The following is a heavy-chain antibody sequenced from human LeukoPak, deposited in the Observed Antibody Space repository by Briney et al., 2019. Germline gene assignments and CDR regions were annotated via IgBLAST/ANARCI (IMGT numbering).Heavy chain of an antibody. J-gene: IGHJ3*02. CDR1: GFTFSNYA. V-gene: IGHV3-30-3*01. CDR2: ISYDGSNK. Sequence: GGSLRLSCAASGFTFSNYAMHWVRQAPGKGLEWVTAISYDGSNKYYADSVKGRFTISRDNSKNTLYLQMNSLRAEDTAVYYCASPLRGYSYGHDAFDIWGQGTMVTVSS. CDR3: ASPLRGYSYGHDAFDI. D-gene: IGHD5-18*01.